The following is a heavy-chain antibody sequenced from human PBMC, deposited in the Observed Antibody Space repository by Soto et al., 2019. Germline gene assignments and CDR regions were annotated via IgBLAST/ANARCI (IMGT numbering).Heavy chain of an antibody. CDR2: ISGSGGST. D-gene: IGHD2-2*03. CDR3: ATGGYCSSTRRCTGKYGMDV. Sequence: GGSLRLSCAASGFTFNTYAMSWVRQAPGKGLEWVSAISGSGGSTYYADSVKGRFTISRDNSKNTLYLQMNSLRAGDTAVYYCATGGYCSSTRRCTGKYGMDVWGQGTTVTVSS. J-gene: IGHJ6*02. CDR1: GFTFNTYA. V-gene: IGHV3-23*01.